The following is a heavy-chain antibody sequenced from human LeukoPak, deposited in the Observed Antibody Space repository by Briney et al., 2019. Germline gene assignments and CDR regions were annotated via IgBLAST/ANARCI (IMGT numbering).Heavy chain of an antibody. CDR1: GESFSGYY. CDR3: ARDAGYSYGS. J-gene: IGHJ4*02. CDR2: INHSGST. V-gene: IGHV4-34*01. Sequence: PSETLSLTCAVYGESFSGYYWSWIRQPPGKGLEWIGEINHSGSTNYNPSLKSRVTISVDTSKNQFSLKLSSVTAADTAVYYCARDAGYSYGSWGQGTLVTVSS. D-gene: IGHD5-18*01.